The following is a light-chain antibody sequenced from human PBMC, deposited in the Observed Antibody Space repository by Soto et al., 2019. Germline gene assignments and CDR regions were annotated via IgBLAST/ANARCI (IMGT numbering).Light chain of an antibody. CDR3: DHYNSYSEE. J-gene: IGKJ1*01. Sequence: DTQMTQPPSTLSGSVGDRVTITSRASQTISSWLAWYQQKPGKAPKLLIYKASTLKSGVSSRFSGSGSGTVFTHAIGSLYSDDIASYYSDHYNSYSEEVGPGTMVESK. CDR2: KAS. V-gene: IGKV1-5*03. CDR1: QTISSW.